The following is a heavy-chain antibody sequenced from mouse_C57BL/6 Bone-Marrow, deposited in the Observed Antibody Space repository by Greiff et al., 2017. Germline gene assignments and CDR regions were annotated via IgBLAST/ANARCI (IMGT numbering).Heavy chain of an antibody. CDR2: ISDGGSST. CDR3: AGLRREEFAY. J-gene: IGHJ3*01. Sequence: EVQLVESGGGLVKPGGSLKLSCAASGFTFSSYAMSWVRQTPDKRLEWVATISDGGSSTYYPDNVKGRFTISRDNAKNILYLQLSHLKSEDTAMYYCAGLRREEFAYWGQGTLVTVSA. CDR1: GFTFSSYA. D-gene: IGHD2-12*01. V-gene: IGHV5-4*01.